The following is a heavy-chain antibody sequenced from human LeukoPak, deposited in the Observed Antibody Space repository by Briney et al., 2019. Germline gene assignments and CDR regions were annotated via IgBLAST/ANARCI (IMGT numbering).Heavy chain of an antibody. D-gene: IGHD3-3*01. CDR1: GFTFSSYS. CDR3: AYQREYYTSSDGFDI. CDR2: ISSSSSYI. Sequence: GGSLRLSCAASGFTFSSYSMNWVRQAPGKGLEWVSSISSSSSYIYYADSVKGRFTISRDNAKNSLYLQMNSLRAEDTAVYYCAYQREYYTSSDGFDIWGQGTMVTVSS. V-gene: IGHV3-21*04. J-gene: IGHJ3*02.